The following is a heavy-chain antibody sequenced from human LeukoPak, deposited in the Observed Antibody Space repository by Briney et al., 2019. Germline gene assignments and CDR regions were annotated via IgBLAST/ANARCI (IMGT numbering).Heavy chain of an antibody. D-gene: IGHD3-3*01. CDR3: ARIYPTRITIFGVVKPPYD. Sequence: GGSLRLSCAASGFTFRSYWMSWVRQAPGKGLEWVANINQGGSVKYYVDSVKGRFTISRDDAKNSLYVQMNSLRDEGTAVYYCARIYPTRITIFGVVKPPYDWGQGTLVTVSS. J-gene: IGHJ4*02. V-gene: IGHV3-7*01. CDR1: GFTFRSYW. CDR2: INQGGSVK.